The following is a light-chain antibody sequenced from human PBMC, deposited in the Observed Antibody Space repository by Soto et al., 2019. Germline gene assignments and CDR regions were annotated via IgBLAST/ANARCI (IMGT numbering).Light chain of an antibody. J-gene: IGLJ2*01. Sequence: HSVLTQPPSVSGAPGQRVTISCTGSSSNIGAGYDVHWYQQLPGTAPKLLIYSNNNRPSGVPDRFSGSKSGTSASLAITGLQAEDEADYYCQSYDSSLSGVVFGGGTKVTVL. V-gene: IGLV1-40*01. CDR2: SNN. CDR1: SSNIGAGYD. CDR3: QSYDSSLSGVV.